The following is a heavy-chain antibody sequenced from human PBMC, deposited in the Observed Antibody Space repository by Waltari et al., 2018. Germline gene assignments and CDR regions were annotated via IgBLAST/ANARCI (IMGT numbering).Heavy chain of an antibody. V-gene: IGHV4-59*01. Sequence: QVQLQESGPGLVKPSETLSLTCTVAGVSIRSYYWTWIRQPPGKGLEWIGYIFYSGSTNYNPSLKSRVTISVDTSKNQFSLKLSSVTAADTAVYYCARASERFSGFTRFDPWGQGTLVTVSS. CDR1: GVSIRSYY. D-gene: IGHD3-3*01. CDR3: ARASERFSGFTRFDP. J-gene: IGHJ5*02. CDR2: IFYSGST.